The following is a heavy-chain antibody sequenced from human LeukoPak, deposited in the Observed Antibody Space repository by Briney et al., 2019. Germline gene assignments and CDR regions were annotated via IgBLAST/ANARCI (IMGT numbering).Heavy chain of an antibody. CDR2: ISAYNGNT. Sequence: ASVEVSCKASGYTFTSYGISWVRQAPGQGLEWMVWISAYNGNTNYAQKLQGRVTMTTDTSTSTAYMELSSLRSEDTAVYYCARKGYDFWSGYYMDVWGKGTTVTVSS. D-gene: IGHD3-3*01. J-gene: IGHJ6*03. CDR3: ARKGYDFWSGYYMDV. V-gene: IGHV1-18*01. CDR1: GYTFTSYG.